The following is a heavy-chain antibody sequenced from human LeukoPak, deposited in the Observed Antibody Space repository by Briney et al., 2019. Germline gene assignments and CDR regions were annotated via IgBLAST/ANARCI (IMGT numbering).Heavy chain of an antibody. CDR3: ARADGRGYVSGVRMYFDS. CDR1: GGSISFFS. CDR2: ISYTGSA. J-gene: IGHJ4*02. D-gene: IGHD5-18*01. V-gene: IGHV4-59*01. Sequence: SETLSLTCTVSGGSISFFSWSWIRQSPGKGLECIGYISYTGSATYNPSLKSRVTISVDTSTNQFSLIVKSVTAADTAVYYCARADGRGYVSGVRMYFDSWGQGTVVTASS.